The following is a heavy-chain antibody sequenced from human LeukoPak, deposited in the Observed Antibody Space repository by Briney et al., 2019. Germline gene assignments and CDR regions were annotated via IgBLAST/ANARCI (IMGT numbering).Heavy chain of an antibody. CDR3: AKTTVGYSSGRFPGWPADY. Sequence: GGSLRLSCTASGFAFGSYAMYWVRQAPGKGLEWVSGIFGSGGSAHYADSVKGRFTISRDNSKNTVYLEMNSLGAEDSAVYYYAKTTVGYSSGRFPGWPADYWGQGTLVTVSS. CDR1: GFAFGSYA. V-gene: IGHV3-23*01. CDR2: IFGSGGSA. D-gene: IGHD2-15*01. J-gene: IGHJ4*02.